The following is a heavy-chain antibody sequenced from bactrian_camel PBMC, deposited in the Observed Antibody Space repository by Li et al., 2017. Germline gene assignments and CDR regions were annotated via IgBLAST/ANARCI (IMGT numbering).Heavy chain of an antibody. CDR1: RFTLSSYD. Sequence: VQLVESGGGLVQPGGSPRLSCAASRFTLSSYDMTWVRQAPGKGLEWISAIKLDGSSTHYADSVKGRFTISRDNASNTLYLQMNSLKLEDTAIYYCAADWRGGNVLSVRSFGVWGQGTQVTVS. V-gene: IGHV3S40*01. J-gene: IGHJ4*01. CDR3: AADWRGGNVLSVRSFGV. D-gene: IGHD3*01. CDR2: IKLDGSST.